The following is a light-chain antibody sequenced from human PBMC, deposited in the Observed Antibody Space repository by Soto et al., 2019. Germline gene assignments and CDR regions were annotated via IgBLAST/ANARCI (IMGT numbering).Light chain of an antibody. CDR1: SSDVGGYNF. Sequence: QSALTQPPSASGSPGQSVTISCTGTSSDVGGYNFVSWHQQHPGKAPKFLIYDVTKRPSGVPYRFSGSKSGNTASLTVSGLQAEDEADYYCSSRAGSDTVFGSGTKLTVL. CDR2: DVT. CDR3: SSRAGSDTV. J-gene: IGLJ1*01. V-gene: IGLV2-8*01.